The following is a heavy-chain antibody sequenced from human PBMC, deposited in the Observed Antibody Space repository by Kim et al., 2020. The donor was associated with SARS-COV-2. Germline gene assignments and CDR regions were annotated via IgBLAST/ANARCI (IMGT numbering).Heavy chain of an antibody. CDR3: ARMNDYGDYYFDY. D-gene: IGHD4-17*01. Sequence: AQKLQGRVTMTTDTSTSTAYMELRSLRSDDTAVYYCARMNDYGDYYFDYWGQGTLVTVSS. V-gene: IGHV1-18*01. J-gene: IGHJ4*02.